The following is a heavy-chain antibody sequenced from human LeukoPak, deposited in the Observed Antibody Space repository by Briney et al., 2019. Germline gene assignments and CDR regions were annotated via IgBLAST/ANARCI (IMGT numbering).Heavy chain of an antibody. CDR2: INHSGST. V-gene: IGHV4-34*01. J-gene: IGHJ4*02. Sequence: SETLSLTCAVYGGSFSGCYWSWIRQPPGKGLEWIGEINHSGSTNYNPSPKSRVTISVDTSKNQFSLRLSSVTAADTAVYYCASTNGTTVVTPVYWGQGTLVTVSS. D-gene: IGHD4-23*01. CDR3: ASTNGTTVVTPVY. CDR1: GGSFSGCY.